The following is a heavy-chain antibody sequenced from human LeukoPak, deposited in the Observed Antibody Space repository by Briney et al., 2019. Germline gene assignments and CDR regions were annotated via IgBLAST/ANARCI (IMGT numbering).Heavy chain of an antibody. V-gene: IGHV4-59*01. CDR3: ARSLWLRLFDY. CDR2: IYYSGST. Sequence: SETLSLTCTVSGGSISSYYWSWIRQPPGKGLEWMGDIYYSGSTNYNPSLKSRVTISVDTSKNQFSLKLSSVTAADTAVYYCARSLWLRLFDYWGQGTLVTVSS. CDR1: GGSISSYY. D-gene: IGHD5-12*01. J-gene: IGHJ4*02.